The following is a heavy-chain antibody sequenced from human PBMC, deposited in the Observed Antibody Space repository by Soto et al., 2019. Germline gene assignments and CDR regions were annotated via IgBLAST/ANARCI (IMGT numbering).Heavy chain of an antibody. CDR2: IIPIFGTT. CDR3: ARDRTDSGYYTNWLDP. J-gene: IGHJ5*02. D-gene: IGHD3-22*01. V-gene: IGHV1-69*06. CDR1: GVTFGSDA. Sequence: GASVKVSCKASGVTFGSDAITWVRQAPGQGLEWVGRIIPIFGTTNYAQNLQGRVTISADKSTLTSYMELHSLTSDDTALYYCARDRTDSGYYTNWLDPWGQGTQVTVS.